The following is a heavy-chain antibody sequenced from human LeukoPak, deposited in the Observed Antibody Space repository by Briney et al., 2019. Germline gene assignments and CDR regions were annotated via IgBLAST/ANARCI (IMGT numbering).Heavy chain of an antibody. CDR2: IKHDGSEK. D-gene: IGHD2-15*01. CDR1: GFTFSSFW. V-gene: IGHV3-7*01. CDR3: ARDLGYCSGGSCGN. Sequence: GGSLRLSCAASGFTFSSFWMSWVGQAPGNGVDGVANIKHDGSEKYYVDPVKGRFTISRDNAQNSLYLQMNSLRAEDTAVYYCARDLGYCSGGSCGNWGQGTLVTVSS. J-gene: IGHJ4*02.